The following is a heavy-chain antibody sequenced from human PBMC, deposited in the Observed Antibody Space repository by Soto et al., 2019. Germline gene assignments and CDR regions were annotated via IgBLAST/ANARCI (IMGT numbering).Heavy chain of an antibody. CDR2: ISYDGSTK. CDR1: GFTFNRHP. D-gene: IGHD3-10*01. CDR3: ARDSRVYGSGSPSTWLDA. J-gene: IGHJ5*02. Sequence: QMHLVESGGGVVQPGKSLRLSCAASGFTFNRHPIHWVRQAPGKGLEWIAVISYDGSTKHSADSVKGRFDISRDNSENIVFMQINSLRPEDTAIYHCARDSRVYGSGSPSTWLDAGGQGTLVTVSS. V-gene: IGHV3-30*09.